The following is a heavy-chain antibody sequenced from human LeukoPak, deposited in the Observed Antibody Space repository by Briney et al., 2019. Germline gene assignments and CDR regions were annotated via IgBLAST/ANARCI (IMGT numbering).Heavy chain of an antibody. D-gene: IGHD3-16*01. Sequence: SETLSLTCTVSGGSISSGDYYWSWIRQPPGKGLEWIGYICYSGSSFYNPSLKSRLTISVDTSKNHFSLNLSSVTAADTAVYYCARRNDPYYFDYWGQGTLVTVSS. J-gene: IGHJ4*02. CDR2: ICYSGSS. CDR1: GGSISSGDYY. CDR3: ARRNDPYYFDY. V-gene: IGHV4-30-4*08.